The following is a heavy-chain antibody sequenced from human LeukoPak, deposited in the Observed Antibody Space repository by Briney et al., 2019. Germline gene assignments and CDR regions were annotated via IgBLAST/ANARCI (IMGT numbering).Heavy chain of an antibody. V-gene: IGHV1-69*13. CDR1: GGTFSSYA. CDR3: ARSEYYYDSSGLQSYYYGMDV. Sequence: RASVKVSCKASGGTFSSYAISWVRQAPGQGLEWMGGIIPIFGTANYAQKFQGRVTITADESTSTAYMELSSLRSEDTAVYYCARSEYYYDSSGLQSYYYGMDVWGQGTTVTVSS. J-gene: IGHJ6*02. D-gene: IGHD3-22*01. CDR2: IIPIFGTA.